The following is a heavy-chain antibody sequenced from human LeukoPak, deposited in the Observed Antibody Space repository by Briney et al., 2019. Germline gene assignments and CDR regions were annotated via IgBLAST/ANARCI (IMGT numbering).Heavy chain of an antibody. V-gene: IGHV4-59*01. CDR3: ASNTEKDRFDY. CDR1: GGSISGYY. J-gene: IGHJ4*02. Sequence: PSETLSLTCTVSGGSISGYYWSWIRQPPGKGLEWIGYIYYSGSTNYNPSLKSRVTISVDTSKNQFSLKLSSVTAADTAVYYCASNTEKDRFDYWGQGTLVTVSS. CDR2: IYYSGST. D-gene: IGHD5-18*01.